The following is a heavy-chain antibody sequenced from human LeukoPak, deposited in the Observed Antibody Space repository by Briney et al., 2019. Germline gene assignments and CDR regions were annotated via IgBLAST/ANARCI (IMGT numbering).Heavy chain of an antibody. J-gene: IGHJ4*02. V-gene: IGHV1-46*01. CDR3: ARDQEGFDY. Sequence: ASVKVPCKASGYTFTTYPIHWVRQAPGQRLEWMGMIYPRDGSTSYAQNFQGRVTVTRDTSTTTVHMELRGLRSEDTAVYYCARDQEGFDYWGQGTVVTVSS. CDR1: GYTFTTYP. CDR2: IYPRDGST.